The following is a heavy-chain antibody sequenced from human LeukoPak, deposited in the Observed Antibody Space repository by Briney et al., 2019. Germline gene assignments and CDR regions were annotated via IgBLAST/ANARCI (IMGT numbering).Heavy chain of an antibody. CDR1: GGSIGSYY. V-gene: IGHV4-59*08. Sequence: SETLSLTCTVSGGSIGSYYWSWIRQPPGKGLEWIGDIFYSGSANYNPSLKSRVAISVDTSNNQFSLKLDSVTAADTAVYYCAKLWFGEISVHNYMDVWGKGTTVTVS. CDR3: AKLWFGEISVHNYMDV. D-gene: IGHD3-10*01. J-gene: IGHJ6*03. CDR2: IFYSGSA.